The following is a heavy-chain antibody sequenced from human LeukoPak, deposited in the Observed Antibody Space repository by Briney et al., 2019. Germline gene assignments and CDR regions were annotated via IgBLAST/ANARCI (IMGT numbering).Heavy chain of an antibody. CDR2: MKSKTDGGTT. CDR1: GFTFSNAW. Sequence: GGSLRLSCAASGFTFSNAWMSWVRQAPGKGLELVGRMKSKTDGGTTDYASPVKGRFTISRDDSKNTLYLQMNSLKPEDTDVYYCTASITMVRGVIITPYYFDYWGQGTLVTVSS. D-gene: IGHD3-10*01. J-gene: IGHJ4*02. V-gene: IGHV3-15*01. CDR3: TASITMVRGVIITPYYFDY.